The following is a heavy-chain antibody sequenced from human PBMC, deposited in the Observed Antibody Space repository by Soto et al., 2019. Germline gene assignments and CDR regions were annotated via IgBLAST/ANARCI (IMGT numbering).Heavy chain of an antibody. J-gene: IGHJ6*02. V-gene: IGHV3-21*01. CDR3: ARDFWHYDILTGYYIRWYGMDV. CDR2: ISSSSSYI. D-gene: IGHD3-9*01. Sequence: SGGSLRLSCAASGFTFSSYSMNWVRQAPGKGLEWVSSISSSSSYIYYADSVKGRFTISRDNAKNSLYLQMNSLRAEDTAVYYCARDFWHYDILTGYYIRWYGMDVWGQGTTVTVSS. CDR1: GFTFSSYS.